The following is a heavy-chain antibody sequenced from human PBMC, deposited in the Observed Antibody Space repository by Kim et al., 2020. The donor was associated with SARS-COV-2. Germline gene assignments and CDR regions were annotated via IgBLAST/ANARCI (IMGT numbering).Heavy chain of an antibody. CDR2: IKQDGSEK. V-gene: IGHV3-7*03. J-gene: IGHJ4*02. D-gene: IGHD1-7*01. Sequence: GGSLRLSCAASGFTFSNYWMSWVRQAPGKGLEWVANIKQDGSEKSYVDSVKGRFTISRDNAKNSLYLQLSSLRAEDTAVYYCARDPGGWELFDYWGQGTLLTVSS. CDR3: ARDPGGWELFDY. CDR1: GFTFSNYW.